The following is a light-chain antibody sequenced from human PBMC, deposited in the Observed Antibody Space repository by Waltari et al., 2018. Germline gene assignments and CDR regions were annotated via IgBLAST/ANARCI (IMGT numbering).Light chain of an antibody. CDR3: ATWDVTLNGVV. CDR1: TSNIGQST. V-gene: IGLV1-44*01. J-gene: IGLJ3*02. Sequence: QSVLTQPPSASGTPGQTVTISCSGNTSNIGQSTVSWYQQVPGTAPKLLIYKNEEGPAGGPGRFSGSKSGTSASLAISGLQSDDDSDYFCATWDVTLNGVVFGGGTRLTVL. CDR2: KNE.